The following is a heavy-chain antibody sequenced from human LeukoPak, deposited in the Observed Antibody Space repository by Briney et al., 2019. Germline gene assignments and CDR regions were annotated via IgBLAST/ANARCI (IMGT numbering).Heavy chain of an antibody. D-gene: IGHD3-22*01. V-gene: IGHV4-38-2*02. CDR2: LYHSEST. Sequence: PSETLSLTCSVPGYSISTAFSWGWIRQSPGRGLEWIGSLYHSESTYYNPSLKSRVTISLDTSKNHFSLTLSTVTAVDTAVYYCARGVGYDDSLGSYFGFFDHWSQGTLVTVSS. CDR3: ARGVGYDDSLGSYFGFFDH. CDR1: GYSISTAFS. J-gene: IGHJ4*02.